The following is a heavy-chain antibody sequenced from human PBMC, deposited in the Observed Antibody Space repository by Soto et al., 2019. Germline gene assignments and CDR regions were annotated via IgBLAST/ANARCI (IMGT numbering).Heavy chain of an antibody. CDR3: ARERVVVAAISYYGRDV. D-gene: IGHD2-15*01. CDR2: IWYDGSNK. J-gene: IGHJ6*02. V-gene: IGHV3-33*01. Sequence: GGSLRLSCAASGFTFSSYGMHWVRQAPGKGLEWVAVIWYDGSNKYYADSVKGRFTISRDNSKNTLYLQMNSLRAEDTAVYYCARERVVVAAISYYGRDVWGQGTKGIVYS. CDR1: GFTFSSYG.